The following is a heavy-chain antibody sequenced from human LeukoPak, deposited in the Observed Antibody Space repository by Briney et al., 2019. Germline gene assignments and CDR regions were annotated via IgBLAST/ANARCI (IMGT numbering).Heavy chain of an antibody. D-gene: IGHD2-2*01. V-gene: IGHV4-4*07. CDR2: IYTSGST. CDR3: ARDSNQLLSKYYYYYYMDV. J-gene: IGHJ6*03. Sequence: SETLSLTCTVSGGSISSYYWSWIRQPAGKGLEWIGRIYTSGSTNYNPSLKSRVTMSVDTSKNQFSLKLRSVAAADTAVYYCARDSNQLLSKYYYYYYMDVWGKGTTVTVSS. CDR1: GGSISSYY.